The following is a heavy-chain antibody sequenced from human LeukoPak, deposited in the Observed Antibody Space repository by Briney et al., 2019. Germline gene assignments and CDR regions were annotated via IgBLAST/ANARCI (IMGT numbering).Heavy chain of an antibody. D-gene: IGHD3-22*01. CDR3: ARGGYYDSSGYSPCNY. CDR2: IYSGGGT. Sequence: GGSLRLSCAASGFTVSSSYMSWVRQAPGKGLKWVSVIYSGGGTYHADSVKGRFTISRDNSKNTLYLQMNSLRAEDTAVYYCARGGYYDSSGYSPCNYWGQGTLVTVSS. J-gene: IGHJ4*02. CDR1: GFTVSSSY. V-gene: IGHV3-53*01.